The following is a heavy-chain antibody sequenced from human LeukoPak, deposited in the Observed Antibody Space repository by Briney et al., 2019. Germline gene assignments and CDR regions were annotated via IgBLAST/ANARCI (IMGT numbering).Heavy chain of an antibody. V-gene: IGHV3-15*05. CDR3: ATQLVGATFDY. J-gene: IGHJ4*02. Sequence: GGSLRLSCAASGFTFSNAWMTWVRQAPGKGLEWVGRIKSKTDGGTTDYAAPVKGRFTISRDDSKNTLFLQMNSLKTEDTAVYHCATQLVGATFDYWGQGTLVAVSS. D-gene: IGHD1-26*01. CDR1: GFTFSNAW. CDR2: IKSKTDGGTT.